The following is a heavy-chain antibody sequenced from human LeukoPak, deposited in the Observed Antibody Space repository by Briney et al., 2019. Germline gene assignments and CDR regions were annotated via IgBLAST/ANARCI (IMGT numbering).Heavy chain of an antibody. D-gene: IGHD6-19*01. CDR3: VKYSSGWYYDY. Sequence: GGSLRLSCAASGFTFSKYAMHWVRQAPGKGLEYVSAINDNGRSTYYADSVKGRFSISRDNSKSTLYLQMSSLRTEDTAVYYCVKYSSGWYYDYWGQGTLVTVSS. CDR1: GFTFSKYA. V-gene: IGHV3-64D*09. CDR2: INDNGRST. J-gene: IGHJ4*02.